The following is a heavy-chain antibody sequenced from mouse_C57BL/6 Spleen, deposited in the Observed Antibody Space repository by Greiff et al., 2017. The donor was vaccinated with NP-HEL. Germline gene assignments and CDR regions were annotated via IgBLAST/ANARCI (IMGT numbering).Heavy chain of an antibody. Sequence: VQLQQSGPELVKPGASVKISCKASGYAFSSSWMNWVKQRPGKGLEWIGRIYPGDGDTNYNGKFKGKATLTADKSSSTAYMQLSSLTSEDSAVYVCARSTAQATMAYWGQGTLVTVSA. J-gene: IGHJ3*01. V-gene: IGHV1-82*01. CDR2: IYPGDGDT. CDR3: ARSTAQATMAY. D-gene: IGHD3-2*02. CDR1: GYAFSSSW.